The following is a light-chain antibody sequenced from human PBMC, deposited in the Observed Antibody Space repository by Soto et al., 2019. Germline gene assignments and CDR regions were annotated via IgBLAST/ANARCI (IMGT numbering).Light chain of an antibody. CDR3: QKYNKWPLR. CDR1: QSVSSN. V-gene: IGKV3-15*01. CDR2: GAS. Sequence: ERVMTQSPATLSVSPGERATLSCRASQSVSSNLDWYQQKPGQGPRLLIFGASTGATGFPAGFSGSVFGKEFILILSSLQFEDFAVFYCQKYNKWPLRFGQGTK. J-gene: IGKJ1*01.